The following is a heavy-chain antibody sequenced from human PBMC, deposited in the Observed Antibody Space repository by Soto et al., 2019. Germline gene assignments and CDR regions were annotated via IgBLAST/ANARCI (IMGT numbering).Heavy chain of an antibody. D-gene: IGHD6-6*01. CDR3: AKTQTYIAALPTSRYYYMDV. V-gene: IGHV3-23*01. CDR2: ISGSGGST. CDR1: GFTFSSYA. Sequence: GGSLRLSCAASGFTFSSYAMSWVRQAPGKGLEWVSAISGSGGSTYYADSVKGRFTISRDNSKNTLYLQMNSLRAEDTAVYYCAKTQTYIAALPTSRYYYMDVWGKGTTVTVSS. J-gene: IGHJ6*03.